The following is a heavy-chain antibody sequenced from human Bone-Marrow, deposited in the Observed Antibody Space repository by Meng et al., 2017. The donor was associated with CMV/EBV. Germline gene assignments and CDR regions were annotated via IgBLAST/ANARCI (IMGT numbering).Heavy chain of an antibody. CDR1: GYTFTSYG. CDR2: ISAYNGNT. D-gene: IGHD5-24*01. CDR3: ARDPREMATTLGYFDY. J-gene: IGHJ4*02. V-gene: IGHV1-18*01. Sequence: ASVKVSCKASGYTFTSYGISWVRQAPGQGLEWMGWISAYNGNTNYAQKLQGRVTMTTDTSTSTAYMELRSLRSDDTALYYCARDPREMATTLGYFDYWGQGTLVTVSS.